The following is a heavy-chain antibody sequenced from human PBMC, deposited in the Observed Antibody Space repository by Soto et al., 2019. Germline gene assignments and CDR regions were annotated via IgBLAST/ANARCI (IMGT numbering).Heavy chain of an antibody. CDR3: ARAAAGTHYYYYGMDV. CDR2: INTSNTTI. J-gene: IGHJ6*02. CDR1: GFTFSSYS. V-gene: IGHV3-48*02. Sequence: VQLVESGGGLVQPGGSLRLSCAASGFTFSSYSMNWVRQAPGKGLEWVSYINTSNTTIYYADSVKGRFTISRDNAKNSLYLQMSSLRDEDTAVYYCARAAAGTHYYYYGMDVWGQGTPVTVSS. D-gene: IGHD6-13*01.